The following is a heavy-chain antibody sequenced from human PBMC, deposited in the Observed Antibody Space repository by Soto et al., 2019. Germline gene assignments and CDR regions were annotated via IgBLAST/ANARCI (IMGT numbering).Heavy chain of an antibody. Sequence: EVQLVESGGGLVQPGGSLRLSCAGSGFTFSNYWMHWVRQAPGKGLEWVSRIDHDGPTDYADSVRSRFTISRDNAENTLYLQMNSLRPEATAVYDCVRDSHGDYWGQGTLVTVSS. V-gene: IGHV3-74*01. CDR2: IDHDGPT. J-gene: IGHJ4*02. CDR3: VRDSHGDY. CDR1: GFTFSNYW.